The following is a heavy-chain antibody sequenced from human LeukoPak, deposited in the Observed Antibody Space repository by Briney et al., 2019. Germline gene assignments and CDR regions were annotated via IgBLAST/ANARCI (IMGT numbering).Heavy chain of an antibody. CDR1: GRSFSGYY. J-gene: IGHJ3*02. V-gene: IGHV4-34*01. CDR2: INHSGST. D-gene: IGHD3-10*01. Sequence: SETLSLTCAVYGRSFSGYYWSWIRQPPGKGLEWIGEINHSGSTNYNPSLKSRVTISVDTSKNQFSLKLSSVTAADTAVYYCARETTDLITMESCDAFDIWGQGTMVTVSS. CDR3: ARETTDLITMESCDAFDI.